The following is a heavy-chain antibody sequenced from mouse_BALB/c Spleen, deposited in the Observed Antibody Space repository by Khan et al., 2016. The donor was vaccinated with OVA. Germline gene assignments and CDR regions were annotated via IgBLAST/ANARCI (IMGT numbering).Heavy chain of an antibody. Sequence: VQLKESGPGLEKPSQSLSLTCTVTGYSITSDYAWNWIRQFPGNKLEWMGFISYSGNTNYNPSLKSRISITRDTSKNQFFLQLNSVTTEDTARYYCARVYGGDFDYWGQGTTLTVSS. CDR2: ISYSGNT. CDR3: ARVYGGDFDY. V-gene: IGHV3-2*02. D-gene: IGHD1-1*01. CDR1: GYSITSDYA. J-gene: IGHJ2*01.